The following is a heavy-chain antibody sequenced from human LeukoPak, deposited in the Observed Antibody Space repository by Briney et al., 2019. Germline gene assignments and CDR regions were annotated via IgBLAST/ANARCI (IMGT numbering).Heavy chain of an antibody. CDR3: ARDSAVATYYGVDV. J-gene: IGHJ6*02. V-gene: IGHV3-21*01. D-gene: IGHD6-19*01. CDR2: ISSSSSYI. Sequence: GGSLRLSCAVSGFPSSHTWMFWVRQGPGKGLEWVSSISSSSSYIYYADSVKGRFTISRDNAKTSLYLQMNSLRAEDTAVYYCARDSAVATYYGVDVWGQGTTVTVSS. CDR1: GFPSSHTW.